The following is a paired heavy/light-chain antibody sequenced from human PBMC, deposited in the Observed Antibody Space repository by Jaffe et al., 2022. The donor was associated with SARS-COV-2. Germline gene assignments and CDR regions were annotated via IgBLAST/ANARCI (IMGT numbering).Heavy chain of an antibody. CDR3: AKEREAGDARDGYLNGMDV. Sequence: EVQLLESGGGLVQPGGSLRLSCAASGFTFRSYAMSWVRQAPGKGLEWVSGNSGSGDSTYYADSVKGRFTISRDNSKNTLYLQVNSLRVEDTAVYYCAKEREAGDARDGYLNGMDVWGQGTTVTVSS. V-gene: IGHV3-23*01. J-gene: IGHJ6*02. CDR2: NSGSGDST. D-gene: IGHD5-12*01. CDR1: GFTFRSYA.
Light chain of an antibody. CDR2: YDD. Sequence: QSVLTQPPSVSEAPRQRVTISCSGSSSNIGNKAVNWYQQLPGKAPKLLIYYDDLLPSGVSDRFSGSKSGTSASLAISGLQSEDEADYYCAAWDDSLNGWVFGGGTKLTVL. J-gene: IGLJ3*02. V-gene: IGLV1-36*01. CDR3: AAWDDSLNGWV. CDR1: SSNIGNKA.